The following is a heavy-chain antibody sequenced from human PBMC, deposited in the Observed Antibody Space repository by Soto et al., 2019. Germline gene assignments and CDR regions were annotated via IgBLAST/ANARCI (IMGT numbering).Heavy chain of an antibody. CDR3: ARDPKTSGGQNWAFNYFDS. D-gene: IGHD7-27*01. V-gene: IGHV3-30-3*01. CDR1: GFSFSISP. J-gene: IGHJ4*02. CDR2: ISYDGTNK. Sequence: QVQLVESGGGVVQPGRSLRLSCAASGFSFSISPMHWVRQAPGKGPEWVAFISYDGTNKFYADSVKGRFTISRDNSKSTLYLQVDSLRPEDAAVYYCARDPKTSGGQNWAFNYFDSWGQGTLVTVSS.